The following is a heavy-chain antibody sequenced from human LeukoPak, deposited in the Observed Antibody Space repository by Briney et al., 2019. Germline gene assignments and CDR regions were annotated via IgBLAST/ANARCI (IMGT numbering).Heavy chain of an antibody. CDR1: GGSISSYY. CDR2: IYYSGST. J-gene: IGHJ3*02. Sequence: LETLSLTCTVSGGSISSYYWSWIRQPPGKGLEWIGYIYYSGSTNYNPSLKSRVTISVDTSKNQFSLKLSSVTAADTAVYYCARHGYYDFWSGYSLNAFDIWGQGTMVTVSS. CDR3: ARHGYYDFWSGYSLNAFDI. V-gene: IGHV4-59*08. D-gene: IGHD3-3*01.